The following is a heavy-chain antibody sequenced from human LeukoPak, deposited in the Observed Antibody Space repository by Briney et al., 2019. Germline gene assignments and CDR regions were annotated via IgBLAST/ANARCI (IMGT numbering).Heavy chain of an antibody. Sequence: ASVKVSCKASGYTFTSYGISWVRQAPGQGLEWMGWISAYNGNTNYAQKLQGRVTMTTDTSTSTAYMELRSLRAEDTAVYYCAKDKCDVLLWFGESGPCLLDYWGQGTLVTVSS. CDR3: AKDKCDVLLWFGESGPCLLDY. J-gene: IGHJ4*02. D-gene: IGHD3-10*01. CDR1: GYTFTSYG. CDR2: ISAYNGNT. V-gene: IGHV1-18*01.